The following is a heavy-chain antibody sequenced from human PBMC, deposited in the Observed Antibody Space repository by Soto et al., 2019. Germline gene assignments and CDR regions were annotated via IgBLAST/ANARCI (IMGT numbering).Heavy chain of an antibody. CDR3: ARVPEIAYSAYDFYIDY. Sequence: QVQLVQSGAEVKKPGASVKVSCKASGYTFTGYYTHWVRQAPGQGLEWMGWINPNSGGTIYAQKFQGWVTLTRDRSISTAYMELSRLKSDDTAVYYCARVPEIAYSAYDFYIDYWGQGTLVTVSS. CDR1: GYTFTGYY. CDR2: INPNSGGT. J-gene: IGHJ4*02. D-gene: IGHD5-12*01. V-gene: IGHV1-2*04.